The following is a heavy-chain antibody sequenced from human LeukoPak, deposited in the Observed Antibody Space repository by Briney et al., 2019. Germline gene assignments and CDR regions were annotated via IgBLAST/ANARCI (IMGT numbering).Heavy chain of an antibody. V-gene: IGHV1-69*05. CDR2: IIPIFGTA. J-gene: IGHJ6*03. CDR1: GGTFSSYA. D-gene: IGHD5-18*01. CDR3: ATGYSHGFYYYMDV. Sequence: ASVKVSCKASGGTFSSYAITWVRQAPGQGLEWMGGIIPIFGTANYAQKFQGRVTITTDESTSTAYMELSSLRSEDTAVYYCATGYSHGFYYYMDVWGKGTTVTVSS.